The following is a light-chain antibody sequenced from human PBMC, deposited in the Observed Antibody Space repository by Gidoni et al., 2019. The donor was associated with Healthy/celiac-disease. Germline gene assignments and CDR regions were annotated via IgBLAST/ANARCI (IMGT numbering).Light chain of an antibody. CDR1: QSISSY. CDR3: QQSYSTLQLT. CDR2: AAS. V-gene: IGKV1-39*01. J-gene: IGKJ4*01. Sequence: DIQMTQSPSSLSASVGDRVTITCRASQSISSYLNWYQQKPGKAPKRLIYAASSLQSGVPSRFSGSGSGTDFTLTISSLQPEDFATYYCQQSYSTLQLTFGGGTKVEIK.